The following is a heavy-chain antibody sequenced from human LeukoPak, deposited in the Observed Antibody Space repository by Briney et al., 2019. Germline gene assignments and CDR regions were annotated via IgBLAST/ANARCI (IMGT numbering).Heavy chain of an antibody. D-gene: IGHD5-24*01. J-gene: IGHJ4*02. CDR2: LYSTGDT. CDR1: GFTVSTNY. CDR3: ARDRDAHNLFDY. Sequence: GRSLRLSCAASGFTVSTNYMNWVRQAPGKRLEWVSVLYSTGDTYYAASVRGRFTISRDNSKNTLYLQMSGLRAEDTAVYYCARDRDAHNLFDYWGQGTLVTVSS. V-gene: IGHV3-53*01.